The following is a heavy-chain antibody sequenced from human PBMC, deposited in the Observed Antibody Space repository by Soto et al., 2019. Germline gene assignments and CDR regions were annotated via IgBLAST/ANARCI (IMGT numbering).Heavy chain of an antibody. CDR3: ARSLTEGYCTITGCYTRPLYGMDV. Sequence: VKVSCKASGYTFSGYYIHWLRQAPGQGLEWMGWINPNSGGTNYAQKFQGRVAVTRDTPTSTAYMELSRLTSDDTAVYYCARSLTEGYCTITGCYTRPLYGMDVWGQGTTVTVSS. V-gene: IGHV1-2*02. J-gene: IGHJ6*02. CDR2: INPNSGGT. D-gene: IGHD2-2*02. CDR1: GYTFSGYY.